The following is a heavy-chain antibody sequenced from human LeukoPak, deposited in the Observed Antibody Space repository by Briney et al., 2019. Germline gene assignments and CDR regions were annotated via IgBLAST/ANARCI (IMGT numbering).Heavy chain of an antibody. D-gene: IGHD5-24*01. CDR2: INSDGSST. Sequence: PGRSLRLSCAASGFTFSSYGMHWVRQAPGKGLVWVSRINSDGSSTSYADSVKGRFTISRDNAKNTLYLQVNSLRVEDTAVYYCARDYGMAGSTNAFDIWGQGTVVTVSS. CDR1: GFTFSSYG. J-gene: IGHJ3*02. CDR3: ARDYGMAGSTNAFDI. V-gene: IGHV3-74*01.